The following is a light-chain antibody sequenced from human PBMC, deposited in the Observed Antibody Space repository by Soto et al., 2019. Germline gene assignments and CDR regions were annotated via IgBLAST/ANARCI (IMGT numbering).Light chain of an antibody. Sequence: EIVLTQSPATLSLSPGERATLSCMASQSVSSYLAWYQQKPGQAPRLLIYDASNRATGIPARFSGSGSGTDFTLTICSLEPEDFAVYYCQQRSNWPFLTFGGGTKVEIK. CDR3: QQRSNWPFLT. V-gene: IGKV3-11*01. J-gene: IGKJ4*01. CDR2: DAS. CDR1: QSVSSY.